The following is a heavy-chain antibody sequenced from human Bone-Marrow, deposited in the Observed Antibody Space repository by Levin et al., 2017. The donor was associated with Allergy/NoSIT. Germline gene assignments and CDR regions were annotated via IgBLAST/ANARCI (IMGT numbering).Heavy chain of an antibody. Sequence: PSETLSLTCTVSGDSISSGGYYWNWIRQHPGKGLEWIGYIHYSGSTYYNLSLESRVTISLDSSKNQFSLILSSVTAADTAIFYCARSLGQDTGAKRGLDYWGPGTLVTVSS. CDR1: GDSISSGGYY. CDR2: IHYSGST. CDR3: ARSLGQDTGAKRGLDY. V-gene: IGHV4-31*03. D-gene: IGHD5-18*01. J-gene: IGHJ4*02.